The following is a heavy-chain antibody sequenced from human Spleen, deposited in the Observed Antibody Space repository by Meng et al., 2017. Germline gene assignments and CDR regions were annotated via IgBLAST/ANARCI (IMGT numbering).Heavy chain of an antibody. CDR2: IIPIFGTA. Sequence: QVQLVQAGARVKRPGSSLKAPCKASGGTFSSYAISWVRQAPGQGLEWMGGIIPIFGTANYAQKFQGRVTITADESTSTAYMELSSLRSEDTAVYYCARSIAARPGLFDYWGQGTLVTVSS. CDR3: ARSIAARPGLFDY. CDR1: GGTFSSYA. V-gene: IGHV1-69*12. D-gene: IGHD6-6*01. J-gene: IGHJ4*02.